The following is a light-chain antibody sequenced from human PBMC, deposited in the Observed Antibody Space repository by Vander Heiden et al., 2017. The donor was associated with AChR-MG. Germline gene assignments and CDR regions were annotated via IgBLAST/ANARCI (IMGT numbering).Light chain of an antibody. CDR3: QQDGSSPFT. V-gene: IGKV3-20*01. CDR1: QSVSSTY. Sequence: EIVLTQSPGTLSLSPGERATLSCRASQSVSSTYLGWFQQKPGQTPRLLIYAASSRATGIPDRFSGSGSGTDFTLTISRLEPEDFAVYYCQQDGSSPFTFGQGTKLEIK. J-gene: IGKJ2*01. CDR2: AAS.